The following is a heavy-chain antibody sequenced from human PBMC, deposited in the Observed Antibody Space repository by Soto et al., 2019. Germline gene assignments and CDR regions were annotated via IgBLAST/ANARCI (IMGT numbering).Heavy chain of an antibody. J-gene: IGHJ4*02. CDR1: GGSISSYY. D-gene: IGHD5-18*01. CDR3: ARGFWSTAMVLDY. Sequence: SETLSLTCTVSGGSISSYYWSWIRQPPGKGLEWIGYIYYSGSTNYNPSLKSRGTISVDTSKNQFSLKLSSVTAADTAVYYCARGFWSTAMVLDYWGQGTLGTVS. CDR2: IYYSGST. V-gene: IGHV4-59*01.